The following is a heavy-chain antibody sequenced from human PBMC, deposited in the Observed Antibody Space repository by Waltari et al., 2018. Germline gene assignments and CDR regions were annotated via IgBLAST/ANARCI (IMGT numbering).Heavy chain of an antibody. V-gene: IGHV1-3*01. CDR1: GYTFTSYA. D-gene: IGHD3-16*01. Sequence: QVQLVQSGAEVKKPGASVKVSCKASGYTFTSYALHLVRQAPGQRLEWMGWINAGNGNTKYSQKFQGRVTITRDTSASTAYMELSSLRSEDTAVYYCARVEGAAGLDIWGQGTMVTVSS. J-gene: IGHJ3*02. CDR3: ARVEGAAGLDI. CDR2: INAGNGNT.